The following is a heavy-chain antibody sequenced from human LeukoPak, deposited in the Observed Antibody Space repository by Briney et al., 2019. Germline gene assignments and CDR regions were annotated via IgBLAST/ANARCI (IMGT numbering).Heavy chain of an antibody. CDR2: ISSSGSTI. Sequence: GGSLRLSCAASGFSFSSYAMSWIRQAPGKGLEWVSYISSSGSTIYYADSVKGRFTISRDNAKNSLYLQMNSLRAEDTAVYYCAREYSSGWFYYFDYWGQGTLVTVSS. V-gene: IGHV3-11*01. J-gene: IGHJ4*02. D-gene: IGHD6-19*01. CDR1: GFSFSSYA. CDR3: AREYSSGWFYYFDY.